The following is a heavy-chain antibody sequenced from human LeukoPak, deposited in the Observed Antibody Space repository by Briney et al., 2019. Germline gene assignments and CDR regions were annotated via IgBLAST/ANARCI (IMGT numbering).Heavy chain of an antibody. V-gene: IGHV4-34*01. CDR2: INHSGST. CDR3: ARGRVTYYYDSSGYFPWSDP. J-gene: IGHJ5*02. Sequence: PSETLSLTCTVSGGSISTYYWSWIRQPPGKGLEWVGEINHSGSTNYNPSLKSRVTISVDTSKNQCSLKLSSVTAADTAVYYCARGRVTYYYDSSGYFPWSDPWGQGTLVTVSS. CDR1: GGSISTYY. D-gene: IGHD3-22*01.